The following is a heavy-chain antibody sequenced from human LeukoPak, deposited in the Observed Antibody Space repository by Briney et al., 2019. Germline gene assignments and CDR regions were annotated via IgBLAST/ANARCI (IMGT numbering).Heavy chain of an antibody. CDR2: ISGRGAGT. D-gene: IGHD6-13*01. J-gene: IGHJ1*01. CDR3: AKDMSTGSSWYGVFQH. V-gene: IGHV3-23*01. CDR1: GFTFSSYG. Sequence: GGSLRLSCAASGFTFSSYGMSWVPQAPGKGLECVSGISGRGAGTYSADSVKGRFTISRDNSKNTLYLQMNSLRAEDTAVYYCAKDMSTGSSWYGVFQHWGQGTLVTVSS.